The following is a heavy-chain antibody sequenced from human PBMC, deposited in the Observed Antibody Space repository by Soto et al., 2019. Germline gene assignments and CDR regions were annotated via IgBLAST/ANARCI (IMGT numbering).Heavy chain of an antibody. Sequence: PSETLSLTCTVSSGSISTGGYHWSWIRQRPGKGLEWIGYIYYNGITYYNPSLQSRVTISEDTSKNQFSLKLSSMTAADTAVYYCASSFVSWNFDYWGQGTLVTVSS. CDR2: IYYNGIT. D-gene: IGHD2-15*01. CDR1: SGSISTGGYH. J-gene: IGHJ4*02. V-gene: IGHV4-31*02. CDR3: ASSFVSWNFDY.